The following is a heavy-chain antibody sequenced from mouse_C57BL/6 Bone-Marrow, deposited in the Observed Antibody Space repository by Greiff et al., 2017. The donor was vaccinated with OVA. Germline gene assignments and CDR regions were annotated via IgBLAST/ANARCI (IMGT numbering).Heavy chain of an antibody. Sequence: QVQLQQPGAELVKPGASVKLSCKASGYTFTSYWMHWVKQRPGQGLEWIGMIHPNSGNTNYNEKFKSKATLTVDKSSSTAYMQLSSLTSEDSAVYYCARSGFYYGSSYAAYWGQGTLVTVSA. CDR1: GYTFTSYW. J-gene: IGHJ3*01. D-gene: IGHD1-1*01. CDR3: ARSGFYYGSSYAAY. CDR2: IHPNSGNT. V-gene: IGHV1-64*01.